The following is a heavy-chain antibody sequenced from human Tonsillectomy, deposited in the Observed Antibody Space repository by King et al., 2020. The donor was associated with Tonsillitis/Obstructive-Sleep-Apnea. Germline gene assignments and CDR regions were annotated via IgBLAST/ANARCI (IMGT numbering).Heavy chain of an antibody. Sequence: QLQESGPGLVKPSETLSLTCTVSGGSISSSSYYWGWIRQPPGKGLEWIGSIYYSGSTYYNPSLKSRVTISVDTSKNQFSLTLSSVTAADTAVYYCARQIVVVVTASRTYAFDYWGQGTLVTVSS. CDR2: IYYSGST. D-gene: IGHD2-21*02. V-gene: IGHV4-39*01. J-gene: IGHJ4*02. CDR3: ARQIVVVVTASRTYAFDY. CDR1: GGSISSSSYY.